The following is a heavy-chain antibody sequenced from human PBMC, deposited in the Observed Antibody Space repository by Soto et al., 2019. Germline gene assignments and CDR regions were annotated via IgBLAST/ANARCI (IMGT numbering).Heavy chain of an antibody. CDR1: GYTFTSYG. D-gene: IGHD3-22*01. CDR2: ISAYNGNT. CDR3: ARDQRGYYYDSSGYYLVY. Sequence: ASVKVSCKASGYTFTSYGISWVRQAPGQGLEWMGWISAYNGNTNYAHKLQGRVTMTTDTSTSTAYMELRSLRSDDTAVYYCARDQRGYYYDSSGYYLVYWGQGTLVTVS. V-gene: IGHV1-18*01. J-gene: IGHJ4*02.